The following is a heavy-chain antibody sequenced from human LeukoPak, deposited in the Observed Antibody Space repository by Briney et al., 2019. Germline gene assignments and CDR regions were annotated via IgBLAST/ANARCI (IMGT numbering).Heavy chain of an antibody. CDR1: GFTFSRSW. D-gene: IGHD6-6*01. Sequence: GGSLRLSCVASGFTFSRSWMSWVRQAPGKGPEWVANINQDGSEKYYVDSVKGRFTISRDNARNSLYLQMNSLRAEDTAVYYCARQGGAARPGGAFDIWGQGTMVTVSS. J-gene: IGHJ3*02. V-gene: IGHV3-7*01. CDR3: ARQGGAARPGGAFDI. CDR2: INQDGSEK.